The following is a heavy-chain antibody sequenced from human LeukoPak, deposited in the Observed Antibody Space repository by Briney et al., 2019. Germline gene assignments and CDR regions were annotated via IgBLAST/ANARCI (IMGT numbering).Heavy chain of an antibody. Sequence: AILSGSGGSTYYADSVKGRFTISRDNSKNTLYLLMNSLRAEDTAIYYCAKGTEPSDYGAHFDPWGQGTLVTVSS. CDR3: AKGTEPSDYGAHFDP. V-gene: IGHV3-23*01. CDR2: ILSGSGGST. J-gene: IGHJ5*02. D-gene: IGHD4-17*01.